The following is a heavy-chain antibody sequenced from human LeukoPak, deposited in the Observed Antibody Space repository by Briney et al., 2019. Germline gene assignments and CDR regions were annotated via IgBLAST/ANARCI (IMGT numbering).Heavy chain of an antibody. D-gene: IGHD3-9*01. CDR1: GFTFDDYG. Sequence: GGSLRLSCAASGFTFDDYGMSWVRQAPGKGLEWVSGINWNGGSTGYADSVKRRFTISRDNAKNSLYLQINILRAEDTALYYWGGVNYDILAGYSWGGDFWGQGTLVTVSS. J-gene: IGHJ4*02. CDR2: INWNGGST. CDR3: GGVNYDILAGYSWGGDF. V-gene: IGHV3-20*04.